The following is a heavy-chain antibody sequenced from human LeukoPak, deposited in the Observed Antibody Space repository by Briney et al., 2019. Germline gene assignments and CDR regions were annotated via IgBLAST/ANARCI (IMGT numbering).Heavy chain of an antibody. J-gene: IGHJ4*02. CDR2: IYHSGST. CDR3: ARVKAAGTLDY. D-gene: IGHD6-13*01. Sequence: PSETLSLTCAVSGYSISSGYYWGWIRQPPGKGLEWIGSIYHSGSTYYNPSLKSRVTMSVDTSKNQFSLKLSSVTAADTAVYYCARVKAAGTLDYWGQGALVTVSS. V-gene: IGHV4-38-2*01. CDR1: GYSISSGYY.